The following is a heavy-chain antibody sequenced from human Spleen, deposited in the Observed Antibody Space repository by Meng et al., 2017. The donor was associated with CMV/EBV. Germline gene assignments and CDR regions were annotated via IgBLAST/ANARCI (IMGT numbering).Heavy chain of an antibody. J-gene: IGHJ6*02. D-gene: IGHD6-19*01. CDR1: GFTFSNYG. CDR3: ASNPSSGWDYYYYGMDV. V-gene: IGHV3-30*19. Sequence: GESLKISCAASGFTFSNYGMHWVRLAPGKGLEWVAVISYDGSNKYYADSVKGRFTISRDNSKNTLYLQMNSLRAEDTAVYYCASNPSSGWDYYYYGMDVWGQGTTVTVSS. CDR2: ISYDGSNK.